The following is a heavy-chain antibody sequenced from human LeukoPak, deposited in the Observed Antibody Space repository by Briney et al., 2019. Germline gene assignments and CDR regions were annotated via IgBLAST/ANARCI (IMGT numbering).Heavy chain of an antibody. CDR2: INANNGDT. Sequence: ASAKVSCMASGYTFTGYYMYWVRQAPGQGLEWMGWINANNGDTEYARKFQGRVTMTRDTSINSAHMELKNLASDDTAVYYCARGGSSSWSSPHWYLDLWGRGTLVTVSS. V-gene: IGHV1-2*02. CDR3: ARGGSSSWSSPHWYLDL. J-gene: IGHJ2*01. D-gene: IGHD6-13*01. CDR1: GYTFTGYY.